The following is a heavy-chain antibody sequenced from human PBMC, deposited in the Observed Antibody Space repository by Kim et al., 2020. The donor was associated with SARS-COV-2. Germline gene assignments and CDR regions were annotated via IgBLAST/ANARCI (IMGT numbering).Heavy chain of an antibody. V-gene: IGHV3-11*01. CDR1: GFSFSDYY. Sequence: GGSLRLSCAASGFSFSDYYMNWIRQAPGKGLEWVAYISSDGSSINYADSVNGRFTISRDNAKKSLSLQMNSLTPEDTAVYYCVRDPASWGQGTLVTDSS. CDR3: VRDPAS. CDR2: ISSDGSSI. J-gene: IGHJ5*02.